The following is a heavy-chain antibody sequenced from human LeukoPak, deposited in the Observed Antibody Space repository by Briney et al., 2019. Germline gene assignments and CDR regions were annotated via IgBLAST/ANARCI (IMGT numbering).Heavy chain of an antibody. CDR2: IYPADSDT. CDR1: GDSFTSYW. J-gene: IGHJ6*03. CDR3: ARPNWGSSGGYYYMDV. Sequence: GESLKISCKASGDSFTSYWVGWVRQLPGKGLEWMGIIYPADSDTRYSPSFQGHVTISADKSISTAYLQWSSLKASDTAMYYCARPNWGSSGGYYYMDVWGKGTTVTVSS. D-gene: IGHD7-27*01. V-gene: IGHV5-51*01.